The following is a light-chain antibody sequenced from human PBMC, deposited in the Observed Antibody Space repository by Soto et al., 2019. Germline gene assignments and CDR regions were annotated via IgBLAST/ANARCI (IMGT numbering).Light chain of an antibody. Sequence: EILLTQSPPTLSVSPGEGATLSCRASENINRNLAWYQQKPGQAPRLLIYDASTRATGIPARYSGSGSVTEITLTISSLQSEDFGVYYCQQYNTWPSFGHGTKVEIK. CDR3: QQYNTWPS. CDR1: ENINRN. CDR2: DAS. J-gene: IGKJ1*01. V-gene: IGKV3-15*01.